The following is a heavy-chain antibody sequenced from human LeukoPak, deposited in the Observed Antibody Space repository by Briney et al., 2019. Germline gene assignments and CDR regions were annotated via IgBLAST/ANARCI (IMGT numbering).Heavy chain of an antibody. CDR3: ARSIFGVVILPESSFDY. CDR2: ISAYNGNT. V-gene: IGHV1-18*01. J-gene: IGHJ4*02. Sequence: ASVKVFCKASGYTFTSYGISWVRQAPGQGLEWRGWISAYNGNTKYAQKLQGRVTMTTDTSTSTAYMELRSLRSDDTAVYYCARSIFGVVILPESSFDYWGQGTLVTVSS. CDR1: GYTFTSYG. D-gene: IGHD3-3*01.